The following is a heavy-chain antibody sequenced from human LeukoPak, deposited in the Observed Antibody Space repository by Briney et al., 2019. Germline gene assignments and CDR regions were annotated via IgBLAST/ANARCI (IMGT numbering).Heavy chain of an antibody. CDR2: LYHSDSI. V-gene: IGHV4-38-2*01. D-gene: IGHD6-13*01. Sequence: PSETLPLTCAVSGYSISSGYYWIWIRQPPGKGLEWIGSLYHSDSIYYNPSLESRVTMSVDTSKNQFSLKLSFVTAADTAVYYCARQHDSYHYYYMDVWGTGTTVTVSS. CDR3: ARQHDSYHYYYMDV. J-gene: IGHJ6*03. CDR1: GYSISSGYY.